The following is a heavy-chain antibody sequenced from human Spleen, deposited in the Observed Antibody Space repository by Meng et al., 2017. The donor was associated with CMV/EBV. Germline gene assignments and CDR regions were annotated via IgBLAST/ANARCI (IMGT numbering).Heavy chain of an antibody. CDR3: ARLVGASYSDY. D-gene: IGHD6-6*01. CDR1: GFTFSDYY. J-gene: IGHJ4*02. V-gene: IGHV3-69-1*01. CDR2: ITSSSYI. Sequence: GESLKISCAASGFTFSDYYMSWIRQAPGKGLEWVSSITSSSYIYYADSVKGRFTISKDNAQNSLYLQMNSLRAEDTAVYYCARLVGASYSDYWGRGTLVTVSS.